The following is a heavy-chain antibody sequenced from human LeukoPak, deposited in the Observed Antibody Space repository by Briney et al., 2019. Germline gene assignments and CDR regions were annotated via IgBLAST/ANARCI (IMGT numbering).Heavy chain of an antibody. CDR3: AKDGSSGSYYHIDY. D-gene: IGHD3-10*01. V-gene: IGHV3-30*18. J-gene: IGHJ4*02. CDR1: GFTFSSYG. CDR2: ISYDGSNK. Sequence: GGSLRLSCAASGFTFSSYGIHWVRQAPDKGLEWVAVISYDGSNKYYADSVKGRFIISRDNSKNTLYLQMNSLRAEDTAVYYCAKDGSSGSYYHIDYWGQGTLVIVSS.